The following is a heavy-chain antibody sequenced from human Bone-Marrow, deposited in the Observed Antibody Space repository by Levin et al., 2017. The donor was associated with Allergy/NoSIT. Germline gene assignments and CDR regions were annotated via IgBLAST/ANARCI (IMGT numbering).Heavy chain of an antibody. CDR1: GFTFSNYW. CDR3: AAGRDY. D-gene: IGHD2-15*01. J-gene: IGHJ4*02. V-gene: IGHV3-7*01. Sequence: GGSLRLSCAASGFTFSNYWMTWVRQAPGKGLEWVANIDEDGSEKNYVDSLKGRFTISRDNAKNSLYLQMNSLRVGDMAVYYCAAGRDYWGQGTLVTVS. CDR2: IDEDGSEK.